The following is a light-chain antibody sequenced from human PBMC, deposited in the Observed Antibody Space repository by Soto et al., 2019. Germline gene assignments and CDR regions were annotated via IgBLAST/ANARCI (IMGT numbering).Light chain of an antibody. CDR1: SSNIGAGYD. Sequence: QSVLTQPPSVSGAPGQRVTISCTGSSSNIGAGYDVHWYQQLPGTAPKLLIYGNSNRPSGVPDRFSGSKSGTSASLAITRLQAEDESDYYFQSYDSSLSGVVFGGGTKLHVL. J-gene: IGLJ2*01. V-gene: IGLV1-40*01. CDR3: QSYDSSLSGVV. CDR2: GNS.